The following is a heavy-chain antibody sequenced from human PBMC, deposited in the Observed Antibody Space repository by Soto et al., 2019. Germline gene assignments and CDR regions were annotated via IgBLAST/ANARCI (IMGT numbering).Heavy chain of an antibody. CDR2: ISAYTGNT. V-gene: IGHV1-18*01. CDR1: GYTFTTYG. J-gene: IGHJ3*02. D-gene: IGHD3-9*01. CDR3: AREGDYDILTGYYRRDDAFDI. Sequence: GASVKVSCKASGYTFTTYGISWVRQAPGQGLEWMGWISAYTGNTNYAQQFQGRVTMTTDTSTSTAYMELRGLRSDDTAVYYCAREGDYDILTGYYRRDDAFDIWGQGTMVTVSS.